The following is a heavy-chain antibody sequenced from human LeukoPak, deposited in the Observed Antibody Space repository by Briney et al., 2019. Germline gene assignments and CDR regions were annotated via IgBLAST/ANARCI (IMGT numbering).Heavy chain of an antibody. D-gene: IGHD1-20*01. CDR1: GFTFSSYS. J-gene: IGHJ3*02. CDR2: ISSSSSTI. V-gene: IGHV3-48*04. CDR3: ARDIPYNWNDGDAFDI. Sequence: GGSLRLSCAASGFTFSSYSMNWVRRAPGKGLEWVSYISSSSSTIYYADSVKGRFTISRDNAKNSLYLQMNSLRAEDTAVYYCARDIPYNWNDGDAFDIWGQGTMVTVSS.